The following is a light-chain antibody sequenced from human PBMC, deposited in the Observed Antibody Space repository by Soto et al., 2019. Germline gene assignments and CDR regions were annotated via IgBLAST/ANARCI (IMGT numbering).Light chain of an antibody. CDR3: HQYEAHPRT. CDR2: KAS. Sequence: ILMTQSPSTLSASVGDRVTITCRANQSVNTWLAWYQQKPGRAPKLLIYKASTLEGGVPSRFTGGGSGTDFTLTITSLQPEDFATYYGHQYEAHPRTFGQGTKVDIK. V-gene: IGKV1-5*03. CDR1: QSVNTW. J-gene: IGKJ1*01.